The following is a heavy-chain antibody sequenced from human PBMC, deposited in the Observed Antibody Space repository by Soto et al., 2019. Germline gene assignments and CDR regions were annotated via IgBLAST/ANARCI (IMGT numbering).Heavy chain of an antibody. Sequence: QVQLVQSGTEVKRPGDSVKVSCKASGYTFTGYYVHWVRQAPGQGLEWMGWINPNSGDTYLAQRFQGRVTMKRDTSIGTAYMELRGLTSDATAEYYCAKGGAIVAAGTRVYLYNAMDVWGQGTTVTVSS. CDR3: AKGGAIVAAGTRVYLYNAMDV. CDR2: INPNSGDT. D-gene: IGHD1-26*01. V-gene: IGHV1-2*02. CDR1: GYTFTGYY. J-gene: IGHJ6*02.